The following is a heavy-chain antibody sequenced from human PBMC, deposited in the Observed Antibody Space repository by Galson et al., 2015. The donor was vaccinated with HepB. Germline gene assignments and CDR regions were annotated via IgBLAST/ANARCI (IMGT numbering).Heavy chain of an antibody. Sequence: SVKVSCKASGGTFSSYAISWVRQAPGQGLEWMGGIIPIFGTANYAQKFQGRVTITADESTSTAYMELSSLRSEDTAVYYCARGGVAVAGTGADAFDIWGQGTMVTVPS. D-gene: IGHD6-19*01. CDR1: GGTFSSYA. V-gene: IGHV1-69*13. CDR3: ARGGVAVAGTGADAFDI. CDR2: IIPIFGTA. J-gene: IGHJ3*02.